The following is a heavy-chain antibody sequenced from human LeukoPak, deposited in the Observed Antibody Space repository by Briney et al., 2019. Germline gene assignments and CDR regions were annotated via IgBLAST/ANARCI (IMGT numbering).Heavy chain of an antibody. CDR1: GFTFSSYT. J-gene: IGHJ4*02. Sequence: AGGSLRLSCAASGFTFSSYTMSWVRQAPGKGLEWVSSISGSGGTTVYTDSVKGRFTISRDNSKNTLYLQMNNLRAEDTAVYYCARRDYYDLEGYFDYWGQGTLVTVSS. CDR2: ISGSGGTT. CDR3: ARRDYYDLEGYFDY. D-gene: IGHD3-22*01. V-gene: IGHV3-23*01.